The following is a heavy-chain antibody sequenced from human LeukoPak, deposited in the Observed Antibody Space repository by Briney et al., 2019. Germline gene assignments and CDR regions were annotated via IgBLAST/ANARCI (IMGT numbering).Heavy chain of an antibody. V-gene: IGHV3-23*01. Sequence: GGSLRLSCVGPGFTFNAYVLSWVRQRPGKGPEWVSMISGSGDATDYADSVKDRLTISRDNAKKTLYLQINNARADDTAIYYCAKDPRAMGRYFFDDWGQGSLVTVSS. CDR3: AKDPRAMGRYFFDD. J-gene: IGHJ4*01. D-gene: IGHD3-16*01. CDR1: GFTFNAYV. CDR2: ISGSGDAT.